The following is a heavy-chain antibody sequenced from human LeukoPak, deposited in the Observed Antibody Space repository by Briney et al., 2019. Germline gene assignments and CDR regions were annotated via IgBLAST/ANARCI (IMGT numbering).Heavy chain of an antibody. J-gene: IGHJ4*02. CDR1: GFTFSSYA. D-gene: IGHD4-17*01. CDR3: ARDYGDPLFDY. Sequence: PGGSLRLSCAASGFTFSSYAMSWVRQAPGEGLGWVSSISYRGGGTYYADSVKGRFTISRDNSKNTLYLQMNSLRAEDTAVYSCARDYGDPLFDYWGQGTLVTVSS. V-gene: IGHV3-23*01. CDR2: ISYRGGGT.